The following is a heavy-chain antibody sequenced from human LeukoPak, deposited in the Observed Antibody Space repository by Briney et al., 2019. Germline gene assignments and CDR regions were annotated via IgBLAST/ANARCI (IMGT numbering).Heavy chain of an antibody. J-gene: IGHJ6*02. D-gene: IGHD2-2*01. V-gene: IGHV4-59*08. CDR1: GGSISSYY. Sequence: SETLSLTCTVSGGSISSYYWSWIRQPPGKGLECIVHIYYSGSTNYNPSLKSRVTISVDTSKNQFSLKLSSVTAADTAVYYCASTIVVVPAAMIGSWYYYYGMDVWGQGTTVTVSS. CDR3: ASTIVVVPAAMIGSWYYYYGMDV. CDR2: IYYSGST.